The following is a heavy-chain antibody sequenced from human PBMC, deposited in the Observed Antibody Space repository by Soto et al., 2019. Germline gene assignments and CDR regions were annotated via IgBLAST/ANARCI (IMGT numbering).Heavy chain of an antibody. CDR3: ARVPYDILTGRYYYYMDV. CDR2: TRNKANSYTT. D-gene: IGHD3-9*01. Sequence: EVQLVESGGGLVQPGGSLRLSCAASGFTFSDHYMDWVRQAPGKGLEWVGRTRNKANSYTTEYAASVKGRFTISRDDSKNSLYLQMNSLKTEDTAVYYCARVPYDILTGRYYYYMDVWGKGTTVTVSS. CDR1: GFTFSDHY. J-gene: IGHJ6*03. V-gene: IGHV3-72*01.